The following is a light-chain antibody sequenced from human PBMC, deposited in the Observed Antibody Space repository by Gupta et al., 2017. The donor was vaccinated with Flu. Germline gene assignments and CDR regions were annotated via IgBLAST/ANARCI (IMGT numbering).Light chain of an antibody. CDR2: AAS. J-gene: IGKJ1*01. CDR1: QGIRND. CDR3: LQYNRHPRT. V-gene: IGKV1-17*01. Sequence: DIQMTQSPSSLSASVGDRVTITCRASQGIRNDIGWYQQEPGKAPKRLIHAASNLQSGVPSRFSGSGSGTEFTLTISSLQPEDFATYYCLQYNRHPRTFGQGTKVEI.